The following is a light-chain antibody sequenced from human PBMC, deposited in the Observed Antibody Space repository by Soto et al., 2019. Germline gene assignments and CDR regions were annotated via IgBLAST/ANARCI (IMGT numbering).Light chain of an antibody. Sequence: QSVLTQPPSVSGAPGQRVTISCTGSSSNIGAGYDVHWYQQVPGTAPKLLIYGNSNRPSGVPDRFSGSKSGTSASLANTGLQAEDEADYYCQSYDSSLSYLFGTGTKLTVL. CDR3: QSYDSSLSYL. J-gene: IGLJ1*01. V-gene: IGLV1-40*01. CDR1: SSNIGAGYD. CDR2: GNS.